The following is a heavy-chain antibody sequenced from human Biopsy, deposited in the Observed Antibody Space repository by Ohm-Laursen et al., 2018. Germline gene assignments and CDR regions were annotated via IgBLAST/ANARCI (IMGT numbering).Heavy chain of an antibody. CDR1: GGSISGHF. J-gene: IGHJ3*02. V-gene: IGHV4-4*07. CDR2: IYSNGNT. D-gene: IGHD1-26*01. Sequence: GTLSLTCTVSGGSISGHFWSWVRQPAGKGLEWIGRIYSNGNTNYNPSLKSRVSISVDTSKNHFSLNLTSVTAADTAVYYCARDEGLLRAFDIWGQGTLGTVSS. CDR3: ARDEGLLRAFDI.